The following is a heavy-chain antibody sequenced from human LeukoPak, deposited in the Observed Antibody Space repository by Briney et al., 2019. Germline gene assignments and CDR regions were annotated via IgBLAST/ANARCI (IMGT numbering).Heavy chain of an antibody. Sequence: SETLSLTCTVSGGSVSSGSYYWSWIRQPPGKGLEWIGYIYYSGSTNYNPSLKSRVTISVDTSKNQFSLKLSSVTAADTAVYYCSHQAVYYYGMDVWGQGTTVTVSS. CDR2: IYYSGST. CDR1: GGSVSSGSYY. J-gene: IGHJ6*02. CDR3: SHQAVYYYGMDV. D-gene: IGHD6-25*01. V-gene: IGHV4-61*01.